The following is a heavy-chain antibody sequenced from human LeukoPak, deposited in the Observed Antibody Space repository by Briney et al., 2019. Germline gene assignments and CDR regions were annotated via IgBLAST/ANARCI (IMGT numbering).Heavy chain of an antibody. CDR2: ISSSGSTI. V-gene: IGHV3-48*03. CDR3: AKDAARIVGATGPDY. Sequence: AGGSLRLSCAASGFTFSSYEMNWVRQAPGKGLEWVSYISSSGSTIYYADSVKGRFTISRDNAKNSLYLQMNSLRAEDTAVYYCAKDAARIVGATGPDYWGQGTLVTVSS. J-gene: IGHJ4*02. CDR1: GFTFSSYE. D-gene: IGHD1-26*01.